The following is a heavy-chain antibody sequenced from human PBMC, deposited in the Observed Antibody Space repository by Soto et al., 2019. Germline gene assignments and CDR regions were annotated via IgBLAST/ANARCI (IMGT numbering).Heavy chain of an antibody. V-gene: IGHV1-69*06. D-gene: IGHD4-4*01. Sequence: SVKVSCKAPGGTFSSYAISWVRQAPGQGLEWMGGIIPIFGTANYAQKFQGRVTITADKSTSTAYMELSSLRSEDTAVYYCARGGLHQRYFDYWGQGTLVTVSS. CDR3: ARGGLHQRYFDY. CDR2: IIPIFGTA. J-gene: IGHJ4*02. CDR1: GGTFSSYA.